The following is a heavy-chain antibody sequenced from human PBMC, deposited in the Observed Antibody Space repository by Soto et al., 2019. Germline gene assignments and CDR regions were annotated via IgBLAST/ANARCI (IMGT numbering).Heavy chain of an antibody. CDR2: IYYRGSA. CDR3: ARPLYAHWAFGI. CDR1: GDSMTISDFL. J-gene: IGHJ3*02. V-gene: IGHV4-39*01. Sequence: QLLESGPGLVKPSETLSLSCTVSGDSMTISDFLWGWVRQPPGKGLEWIGGIYYRGSAYNNPSPVGRATLSVDRSRNQFFLIVTSVTAADTAVYYCARPLYAHWAFGIWGQGKLVTVSS. D-gene: IGHD2-2*01.